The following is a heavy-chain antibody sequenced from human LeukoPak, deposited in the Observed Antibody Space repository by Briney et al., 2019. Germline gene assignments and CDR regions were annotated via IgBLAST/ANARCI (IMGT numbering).Heavy chain of an antibody. V-gene: IGHV3-21*01. CDR3: ARDGSTGENFDY. CDR1: GFIFSSYS. J-gene: IGHJ4*02. D-gene: IGHD3-16*01. CDR2: ISSSSSYI. Sequence: GSLRLSCAASGFIFSSYSMNWVRQAPGKGPEGVSSISSSSSYIYYADSVKGRFTISRDNAKNSLYLQMNSLRAEDTAVYYCARDGSTGENFDYWGQGTLVTVSS.